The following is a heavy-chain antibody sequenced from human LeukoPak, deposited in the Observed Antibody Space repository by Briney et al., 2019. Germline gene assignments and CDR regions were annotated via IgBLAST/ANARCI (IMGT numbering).Heavy chain of an antibody. CDR1: GGSFSGYY. V-gene: IGHV4-34*01. Sequence: SETLSLTCAVYGGSFSGYYWSWIRQPPGKGLECIGEINHSGSTNYNPSLKSRVTISVDTSKNQFSLKLSSVTAADTAVYYCARALYGDYLYFDYWGQGTLVTVSS. CDR2: INHSGST. CDR3: ARALYGDYLYFDY. J-gene: IGHJ4*02. D-gene: IGHD4-17*01.